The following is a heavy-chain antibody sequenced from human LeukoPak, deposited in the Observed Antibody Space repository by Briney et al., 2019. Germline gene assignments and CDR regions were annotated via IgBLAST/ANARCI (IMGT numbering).Heavy chain of an antibody. J-gene: IGHJ4*02. Sequence: GGSLRLSCAASGFTVSSNYMSWVRQAPGKGLEWVSVIYSGGSTYYADSVKGRFTISRDNSKNTLYLQMNSLRAEDTAVYYCAREGAYSSSWYRLYYFDYWGQGTLVTVSS. CDR3: AREGAYSSSWYRLYYFDY. V-gene: IGHV3-66*01. CDR1: GFTVSSNY. D-gene: IGHD6-13*01. CDR2: IYSGGST.